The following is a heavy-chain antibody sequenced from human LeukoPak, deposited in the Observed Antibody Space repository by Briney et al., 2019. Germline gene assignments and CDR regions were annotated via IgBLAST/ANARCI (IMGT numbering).Heavy chain of an antibody. CDR1: GFTFSDYA. Sequence: GGSLRLSCAASGFTFSDYAMSWVRQAPGKGLEWVSAISGSGGSTYYADSVKGRFTISRDNSKNTLYLQMNSLRAEDTAIYYCARDERLLSFLKWGQGTLVTVSS. CDR2: ISGSGGST. J-gene: IGHJ4*02. D-gene: IGHD3-3*01. V-gene: IGHV3-23*01. CDR3: ARDERLLSFLK.